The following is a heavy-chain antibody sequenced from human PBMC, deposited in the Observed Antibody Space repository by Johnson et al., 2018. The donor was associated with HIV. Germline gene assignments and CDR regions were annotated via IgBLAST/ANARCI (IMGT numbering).Heavy chain of an antibody. CDR2: ITWNRGEI. D-gene: IGHD1-26*01. J-gene: IGHJ3*02. V-gene: IGHV3-9*01. CDR3: AKDEFKWGLLHI. CDR1: GFTFDDYA. Sequence: EVQLVESGGGLVQPGRSLRLSCVASGFTFDDYAMHWVRQAPGRGLEWVSGITWNRGEIDYADSVAGRFTISRDNTKNSLYLQMNSLRAEDTALYYCAKDEFKWGLLHIWGQGTMVTVSS.